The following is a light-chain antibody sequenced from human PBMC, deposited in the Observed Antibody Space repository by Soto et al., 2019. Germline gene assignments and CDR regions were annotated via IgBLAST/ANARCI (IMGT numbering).Light chain of an antibody. CDR2: ANN. V-gene: IGLV1-40*01. CDR3: QSFDTSLSNWV. CDR1: SSNIGAGFD. Sequence: QPVLTQPPSVSGAPGQRVTISCTGSSSNIGAGFDVHWYQQLPGTAPKLLISANNNRPSGVPDRFSGSKSATSGSLAITGLQAEDEADYYCQSFDTSLSNWVFGGGTKLTVL. J-gene: IGLJ3*02.